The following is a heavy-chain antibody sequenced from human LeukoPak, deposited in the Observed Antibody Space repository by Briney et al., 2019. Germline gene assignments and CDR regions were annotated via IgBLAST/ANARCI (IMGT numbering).Heavy chain of an antibody. CDR2: ITWNSGST. D-gene: IGHD3-22*01. CDR3: AKPSSGYLIASGAFDI. V-gene: IGHV3-9*01. CDR1: GFTFEDYA. J-gene: IGHJ3*02. Sequence: GGSLRLSCAASGFTFEDYAMHWVRQAPGKGLEWVPGITWNSGSTAYADSVKGRFTISRDNAKNSLYLQMNSLRPEDTALYYCAKPSSGYLIASGAFDIWGQGTMVTVSS.